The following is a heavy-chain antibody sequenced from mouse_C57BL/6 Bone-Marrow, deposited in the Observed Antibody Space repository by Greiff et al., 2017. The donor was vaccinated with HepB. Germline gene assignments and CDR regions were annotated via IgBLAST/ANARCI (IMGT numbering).Heavy chain of an antibody. D-gene: IGHD1-1*01. V-gene: IGHV1-7*01. CDR1: GYTFTSYW. CDR3: ASYYYGSSYAMDF. J-gene: IGHJ4*01. CDR2: INPSSGYT. Sequence: VQGVESGAELAKPGASVKLSCKASGYTFTSYWMHWVKQRPGQGLEWIGYINPSSGYTKYNQKFKDQATLTADKSSSTAYMQLSSLRYEDSAVYYCASYYYGSSYAMDFWGRGTSVTVTS.